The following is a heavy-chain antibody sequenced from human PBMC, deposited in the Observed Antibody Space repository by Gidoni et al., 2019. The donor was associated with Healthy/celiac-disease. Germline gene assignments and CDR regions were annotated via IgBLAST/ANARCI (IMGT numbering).Heavy chain of an antibody. Sequence: QVQLVQSGAEVKKPGASVKVSCKASGYTFTSYGISWVRQAPGQGLEWMGWISAYNGNTNYAQKLQGRVTMTTDTSTSTAYMELRSLRSDDTAVYYCARIWPHIVVVTAQPDAFDIWGQGTMVTVSS. CDR1: GYTFTSYG. CDR2: ISAYNGNT. J-gene: IGHJ3*02. D-gene: IGHD2-21*02. V-gene: IGHV1-18*01. CDR3: ARIWPHIVVVTAQPDAFDI.